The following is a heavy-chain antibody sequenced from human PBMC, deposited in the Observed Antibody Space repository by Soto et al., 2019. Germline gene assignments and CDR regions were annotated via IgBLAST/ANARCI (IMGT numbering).Heavy chain of an antibody. V-gene: IGHV4-31*03. CDR3: ARDLMRVVGSHNFDY. D-gene: IGHD1-26*01. J-gene: IGHJ4*02. CDR1: GGSISSGGYY. CDR2: IYYSGST. Sequence: QVQLQESGPGLVKPSQTLSLTCTVSGGSISSGGYYWSWIRQHPGKGLEWIGYIYYSGSTYYNPSLKSRVTRSVDTSKNQFSMKLSSVTAADTAVYYCARDLMRVVGSHNFDYWGQGTLVTVSS.